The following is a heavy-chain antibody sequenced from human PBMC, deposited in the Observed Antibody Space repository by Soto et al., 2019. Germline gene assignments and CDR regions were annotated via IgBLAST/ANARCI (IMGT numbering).Heavy chain of an antibody. CDR1: GFTFSSYA. CDR2: ISYDGSNK. J-gene: IGHJ6*02. V-gene: IGHV3-30-3*01. Sequence: QVQLVESGGGVVQPGRSLRLSCAASGFTFSSYAMHWVRQAPGKGLEWVAVISYDGSNKYYADSVKGRFTISRDNSKNTLYPQMNSLRAEDTAVYYCARVQRYYYYYGMDVWGQGTTVTVSS. D-gene: IGHD1-1*01. CDR3: ARVQRYYYYYGMDV.